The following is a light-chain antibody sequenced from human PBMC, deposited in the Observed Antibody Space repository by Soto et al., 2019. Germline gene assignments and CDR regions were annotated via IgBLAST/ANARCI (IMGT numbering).Light chain of an antibody. J-gene: IGKJ1*01. V-gene: IGKV3-20*01. CDR3: QQYNYSPTT. CDR1: QSVSSWY. Sequence: EIVLTQSPGTLSLSPGERATLSCRASQSVSSWYLAWYQQKPGQAPRLLIYDASSRATGIPDRFSGSGSGTDFTLTISRLEPEDFAVYYYQQYNYSPTTFGQGT. CDR2: DAS.